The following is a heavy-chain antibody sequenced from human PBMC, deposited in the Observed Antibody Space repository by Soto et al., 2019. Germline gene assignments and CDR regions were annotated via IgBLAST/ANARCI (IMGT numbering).Heavy chain of an antibody. V-gene: IGHV3-23*01. CDR3: AKDLTMIVVVSLDY. Sequence: GGSLRLSCAASGFTFSSYAMSWVRQAPGKGLEWVSAISGSGGSTYYADSVKGRFTISRDNSKNTLYLQMNSLRAEDKAVYYCAKDLTMIVVVSLDYWGQGTLVTVSS. J-gene: IGHJ4*02. CDR1: GFTFSSYA. D-gene: IGHD3-22*01. CDR2: ISGSGGST.